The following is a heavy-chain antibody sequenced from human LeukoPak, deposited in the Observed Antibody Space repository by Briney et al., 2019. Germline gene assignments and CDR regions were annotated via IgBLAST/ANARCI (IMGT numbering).Heavy chain of an antibody. CDR3: ARANRPFHTSGWYKDY. D-gene: IGHD6-19*01. V-gene: IGHV3-30*19. Sequence: GGSLRLSCAVSGFSFRSYGMHWVRQAPGKGLEWVALISYDGSGQYYTESVKGRFTISRDNSKNTLYLQVNSLRVEDTAVYYCARANRPFHTSGWYKDYWGQGTLVTVSS. J-gene: IGHJ4*02. CDR2: ISYDGSGQ. CDR1: GFSFRSYG.